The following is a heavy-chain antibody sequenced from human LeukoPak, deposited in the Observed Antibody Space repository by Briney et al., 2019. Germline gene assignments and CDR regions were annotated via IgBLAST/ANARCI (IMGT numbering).Heavy chain of an antibody. Sequence: VASVKVSCKASGYTFTSYGISWVRQAPGQGLEWMGWISAYNGNTNYAQKLQGRVTMTTDTSTSTAYTELRSLRSDDTAVYYCATSSSKWRGLYYYYGMDVWGQGTTVTVSS. CDR1: GYTFTSYG. J-gene: IGHJ6*02. CDR2: ISAYNGNT. D-gene: IGHD3-10*01. CDR3: ATSSSKWRGLYYYYGMDV. V-gene: IGHV1-18*01.